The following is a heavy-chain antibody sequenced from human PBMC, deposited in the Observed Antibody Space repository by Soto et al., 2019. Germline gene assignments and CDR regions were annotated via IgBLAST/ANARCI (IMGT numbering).Heavy chain of an antibody. CDR3: ARLDSSGYYPDY. Sequence: PSETLPLACTVSGGSISSSSYDWGWIRQPPGKGLEWIGSIYYSGSTYYSQSLKSRVTISVVTSKNQFSLKLSSVTAADTAVYYCARLDSSGYYPDYWGQGTLVTVSS. CDR1: GGSISSSSYD. V-gene: IGHV4-39*01. CDR2: IYYSGST. D-gene: IGHD3-22*01. J-gene: IGHJ4*02.